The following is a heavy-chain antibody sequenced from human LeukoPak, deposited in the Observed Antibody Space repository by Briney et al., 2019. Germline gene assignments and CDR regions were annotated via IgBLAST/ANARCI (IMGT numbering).Heavy chain of an antibody. V-gene: IGHV4-34*01. D-gene: IGHD5-12*01. CDR1: GGSFSGYY. CDR2: INHSGST. J-gene: IGHJ4*02. CDR3: ARHRRYSGYYFDY. Sequence: SETLSLTCAVYGGSFSGYYWSWIRQPPGKGLEWIGEINHSGSTNYNPSHKSRVTISVDTSKNQFSLKLTSVTAADTAVYYCARHRRYSGYYFDYWGQGTLVTVSS.